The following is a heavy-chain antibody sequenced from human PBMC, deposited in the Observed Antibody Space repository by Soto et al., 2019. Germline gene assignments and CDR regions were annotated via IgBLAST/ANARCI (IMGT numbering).Heavy chain of an antibody. CDR2: FNPENGNT. CDR1: GFSFSDNL. J-gene: IGHJ3*01. D-gene: IGHD2-8*02. Sequence: QVQLVQSGAEVRKPGASVNISCRASGFSFSDNLINWVRQAPGQSLEWLGWFNPENGNTRYSQTFQGRGTISRHSSASIAYVEVSDLTSEDTAVYYCARDILSVGPRANDAFDVWGQGTMVTVSA. V-gene: IGHV1-3*01. CDR3: ARDILSVGPRANDAFDV.